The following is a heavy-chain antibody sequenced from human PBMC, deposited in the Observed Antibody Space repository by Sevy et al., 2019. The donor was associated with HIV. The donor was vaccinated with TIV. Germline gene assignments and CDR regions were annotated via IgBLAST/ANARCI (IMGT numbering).Heavy chain of an antibody. CDR2: IKQDGSEK. CDR1: GFTFTTYW. J-gene: IGHJ4*01. D-gene: IGHD3-16*01. Sequence: GGSLRLSCAASGFTFTTYWMTWVRQAPGKGMEWVANIKQDGSEKYYVDSVKDRFTVSRDNAKNSVYLQMNRLGVEDTDVYYCGRGLYIARDWGHGTLVTVCS. V-gene: IGHV3-7*01. CDR3: GRGLYIARD.